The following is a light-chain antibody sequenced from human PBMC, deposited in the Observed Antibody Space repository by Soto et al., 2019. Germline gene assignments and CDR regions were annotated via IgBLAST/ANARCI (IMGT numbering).Light chain of an antibody. Sequence: QSALTQPASVSGSPGQSITISCTGTSSDVGSYNLVSWYQQHPGKAPKLMIYEGSKRPSGLYNRFSGSKSGNTASLTISGLQAEVEAEYYFRSYACSTPVVFGGGTKVTVL. V-gene: IGLV2-23*03. CDR2: EGS. J-gene: IGLJ2*01. CDR3: RSYACSTPVV. CDR1: SSDVGSYNL.